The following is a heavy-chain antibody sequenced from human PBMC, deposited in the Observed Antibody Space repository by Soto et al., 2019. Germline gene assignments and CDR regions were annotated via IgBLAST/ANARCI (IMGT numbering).Heavy chain of an antibody. CDR3: TKSDGCGGGACYTGTYYYFDV. Sequence: DVQLLESGGGLVEPGGSLTLSCAASGFPSSTYALNWVRQAPGKGPEWVSTISESGHHTHYADAVKGRFTISRDKSKNTLSLQMHSLRVDDTAIYYCTKSDGCGGGACYTGTYYYFDVWGRGTLVTVSS. J-gene: IGHJ2*01. CDR1: GFPSSTYA. CDR2: ISESGHHT. V-gene: IGHV3-23*01. D-gene: IGHD3-16*02.